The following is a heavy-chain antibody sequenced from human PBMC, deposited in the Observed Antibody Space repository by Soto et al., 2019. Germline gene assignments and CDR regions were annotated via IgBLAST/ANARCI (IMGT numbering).Heavy chain of an antibody. D-gene: IGHD3-22*01. CDR3: ARENSSGYYHAEDY. Sequence: PSETLSLTCTVSGGSISSGDYYWSWIRQPPGKGLEWIGYIYYSGSTYYNPSLKSRVTISVDTSKNQFSLKLSSVTAADTAVYYCARENSSGYYHAEDYWGQGTLVTVSS. J-gene: IGHJ4*02. V-gene: IGHV4-30-4*01. CDR1: GGSISSGDYY. CDR2: IYYSGST.